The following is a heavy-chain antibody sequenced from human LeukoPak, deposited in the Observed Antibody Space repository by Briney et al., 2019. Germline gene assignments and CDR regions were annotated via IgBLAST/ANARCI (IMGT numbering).Heavy chain of an antibody. Sequence: GGSLRLSCTASGFPFNAYALAWVRQAPGKGLEWVSAIRASGKDTYYADSVKGRFIISRDNSRDTLFLQMNSLTVEDTALYYCAKRDVTGYPKRVAFDVWGRGTMVSVSS. J-gene: IGHJ3*01. V-gene: IGHV3-23*01. CDR1: GFPFNAYA. CDR3: AKRDVTGYPKRVAFDV. D-gene: IGHD3-9*01. CDR2: IRASGKDT.